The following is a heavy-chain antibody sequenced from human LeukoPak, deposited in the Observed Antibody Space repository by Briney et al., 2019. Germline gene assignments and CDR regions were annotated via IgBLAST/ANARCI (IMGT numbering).Heavy chain of an antibody. D-gene: IGHD3-10*01. J-gene: IGHJ4*02. CDR3: ARWAGVTDY. V-gene: IGHV3-7*01. CDR1: GFTFENYW. CDR2: IKQDGSVE. Sequence: GGSLRLSCAASGFTFENYWMSWVRQAPGKGPEWVAHIKQDGSVEHYLDSVKGRFTISRDNAKSSVILQMTSLRAEDAAVYYCARWAGVTDYWGQGTLVTVSS.